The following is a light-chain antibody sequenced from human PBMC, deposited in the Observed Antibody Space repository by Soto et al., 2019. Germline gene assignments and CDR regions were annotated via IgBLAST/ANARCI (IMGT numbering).Light chain of an antibody. Sequence: DIQMTQSPSSLSASVGERVTITCRASQGISNNLAWYQQRPGKVPKLLIYAASTLQSGVPSRFSGSGSGTDFTLPISSLQPEDVATYYCQKYNSASLFTFGPGTKVDIK. CDR1: QGISNN. J-gene: IGKJ3*01. CDR3: QKYNSASLFT. V-gene: IGKV1-27*01. CDR2: AAS.